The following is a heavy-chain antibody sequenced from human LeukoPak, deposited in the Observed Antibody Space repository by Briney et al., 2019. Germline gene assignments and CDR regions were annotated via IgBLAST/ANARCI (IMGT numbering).Heavy chain of an antibody. CDR2: IYTSGST. D-gene: IGHD2-15*01. CDR3: ARERYCSGGSCIDY. V-gene: IGHV4-4*07. CDR1: GLNFNIYA. Sequence: GSLRLSCAVSGLNFNIYAIHWVRQAPGKGLEWIGRIYTSGSTNYNPSLKSRVTMSVDTSKNQFSLKLSSVTAADTAVYYCARERYCSGGSCIDYWGQGTLVTVSS. J-gene: IGHJ4*02.